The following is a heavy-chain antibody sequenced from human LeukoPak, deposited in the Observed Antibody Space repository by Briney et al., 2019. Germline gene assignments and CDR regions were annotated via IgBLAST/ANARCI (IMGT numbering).Heavy chain of an antibody. CDR3: ATAVTTPYYFDY. Sequence: SETLSLTCAVYGGSFSGYYWSWIRQPPGKGLEWIGSIYYSGSTYYNPSLKSRVTISVDTSKNQFSLKVYSVTAADTAVYYCATAVTTPYYFDYWGQGTLVTVSS. V-gene: IGHV4-34*01. CDR1: GGSFSGYY. CDR2: IYYSGST. J-gene: IGHJ4*02. D-gene: IGHD4-17*01.